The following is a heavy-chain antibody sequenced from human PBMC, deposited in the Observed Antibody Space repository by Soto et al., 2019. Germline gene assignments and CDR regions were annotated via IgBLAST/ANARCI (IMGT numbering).Heavy chain of an antibody. J-gene: IGHJ4*02. D-gene: IGHD6-13*01. V-gene: IGHV3-15*01. CDR2: IKSKTDGGTT. CDR1: GFTFSNAW. Sequence: GGSLRLSCAASGFTFSNAWMSWVRQAPGKGLEWVGRIKSKTDGGTTDYAAPVKGRFTISRDDSKNTLYLQMNSLKTEDTAVYYCTTNASSSWFPFDYWGQGTLVTVS. CDR3: TTNASSSWFPFDY.